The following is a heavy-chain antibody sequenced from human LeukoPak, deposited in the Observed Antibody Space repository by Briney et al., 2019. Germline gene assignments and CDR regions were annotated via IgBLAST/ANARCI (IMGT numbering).Heavy chain of an antibody. J-gene: IGHJ4*02. CDR3: AGGSPPDY. V-gene: IGHV3-30-3*01. CDR1: GLTFSGYA. CDR2: ISYDGSNK. Sequence: GKSLRLSCAASGLTFSGYAMYWVRQAPGKGLEWVAVISYDGSNKYYADSVKGQFTISRDNSKNTLYLQLNSLRIEDTAVYYCAGGSPPDYWGQGTLVTVSS.